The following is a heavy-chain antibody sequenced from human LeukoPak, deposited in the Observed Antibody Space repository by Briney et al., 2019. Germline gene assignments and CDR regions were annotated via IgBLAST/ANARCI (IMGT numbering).Heavy chain of an antibody. Sequence: GGSLRLSCAASGFAVSGNYMSWVRQAPGKGLEWVSVIHTGGSTYYADSVKGRFTISRDTSNNTLYLQMNSLRAEDTAVYYCAREGKWLQLRYFDYWGQGTLVTVSS. V-gene: IGHV3-53*01. CDR1: GFAVSGNY. CDR3: AREGKWLQLRYFDY. D-gene: IGHD5-24*01. CDR2: IHTGGST. J-gene: IGHJ4*02.